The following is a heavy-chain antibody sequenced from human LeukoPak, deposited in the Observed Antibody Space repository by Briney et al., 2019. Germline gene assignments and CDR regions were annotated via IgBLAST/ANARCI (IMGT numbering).Heavy chain of an antibody. CDR3: ARDYCSGGSCYSLDAFDI. Sequence: SETLSLTCTVSGGSISSSSYYWGWIRQPPGKGLEWIGSIYYSGSTYYNPSLKSRVTISVDTSKNQFSLKLSSVTAADTAVYYCARDYCSGGSCYSLDAFDIWGQGTMVTVSS. CDR2: IYYSGST. J-gene: IGHJ3*02. D-gene: IGHD2-15*01. CDR1: GGSISSSSYY. V-gene: IGHV4-39*07.